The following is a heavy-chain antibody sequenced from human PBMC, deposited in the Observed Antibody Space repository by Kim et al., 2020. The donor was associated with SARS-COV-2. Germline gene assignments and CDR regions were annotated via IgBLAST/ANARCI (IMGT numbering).Heavy chain of an antibody. CDR3: TKGGSTGWFHFDY. Sequence: ATTVKGRFSISRDNANNTRYLQMNSLRAEDTALYYWTKGGSTGWFHFDYWGQGALVTVSS. D-gene: IGHD6-19*01. V-gene: IGHV3-23*01. J-gene: IGHJ4*02.